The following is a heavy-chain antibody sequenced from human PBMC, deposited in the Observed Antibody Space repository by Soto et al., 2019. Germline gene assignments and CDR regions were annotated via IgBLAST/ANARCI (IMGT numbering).Heavy chain of an antibody. V-gene: IGHV3-23*01. CDR1: GFTFSSYA. D-gene: IGHD3-3*01. CDR3: AKGSSTTIDHYDFWSGYYLY. CDR2: ISGSGGST. J-gene: IGHJ4*02. Sequence: GGSLRLSCAASGFTFSSYAMSWVRQAPGKGLEWVSAISGSGGSTYYADSVKGRFTISRDNSKNTLYLQMNSLRAEDTAVYYCAKGSSTTIDHYDFWSGYYLYWGQGTLVTVSS.